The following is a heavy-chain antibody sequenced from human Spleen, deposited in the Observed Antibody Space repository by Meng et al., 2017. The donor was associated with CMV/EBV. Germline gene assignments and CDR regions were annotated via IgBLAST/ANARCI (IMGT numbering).Heavy chain of an antibody. V-gene: IGHV1-18*01. D-gene: IGHD6-13*01. Sequence: ASGYTFTQYGSSWVRQAPGQGLEWIGWIGAYNDNTNYAQNLQGRVTMTTDISTRTAYMELRSLRSDDTAVYYCARASGSSSNWFDPWGQGTLVTVSS. CDR2: IGAYNDNT. CDR3: ARASGSSSNWFDP. CDR1: GYTFTQYG. J-gene: IGHJ5*02.